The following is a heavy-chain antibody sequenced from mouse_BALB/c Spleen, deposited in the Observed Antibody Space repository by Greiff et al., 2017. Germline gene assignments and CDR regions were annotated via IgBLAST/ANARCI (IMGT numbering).Heavy chain of an antibody. CDR1: GFTSSDYY. D-gene: IGHD1-3*01. V-gene: IGHV5-4*02. CDR3: ARGSYYAMDY. CDR2: ISDGGSYT. J-gene: IGHJ4*01. Sequence: EVHLVESGGGLVKPGGSLKLSCAASGFTSSDYYMYWVRQTPEKRLEWVATISDGGSYTYYPDSVKGRFTISRDNAKNNLYLQMSSLKSEDTAMYYCARGSYYAMDYWGQGTSVTVSS.